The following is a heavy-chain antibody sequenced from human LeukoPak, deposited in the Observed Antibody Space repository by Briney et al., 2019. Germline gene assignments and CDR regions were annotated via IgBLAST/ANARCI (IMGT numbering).Heavy chain of an antibody. CDR2: IYYSGST. CDR3: ARERCSSTSCYTEDYYYMDV. D-gene: IGHD2-2*02. CDR1: GGSISSYY. V-gene: IGHV4-59*01. Sequence: SETLSLTCTVSGGSISSYYWSWIRQPPGKGLAWIGYIYYSGSTNYNPSLKSRVTISVDTSKNQFSLKLSSVTAADTAVYYCARERCSSTSCYTEDYYYMDVWGKGTTVTVSS. J-gene: IGHJ6*03.